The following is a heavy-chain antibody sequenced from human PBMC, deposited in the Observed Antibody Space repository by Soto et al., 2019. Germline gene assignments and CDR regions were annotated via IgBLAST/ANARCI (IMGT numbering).Heavy chain of an antibody. V-gene: IGHV4-61*03. Sequence: PSETLSLTCTVSGGSISTNSHYWSWIRQPPGKGLEWIGYISYSGSTNHNPSLKSRVTISLDTSKDHFSLKLSSVTAADTAVYYCARDLWGYCGTDCYPLDVWGQGTTVTVSS. D-gene: IGHD2-21*02. CDR1: GGSISTNSHY. J-gene: IGHJ6*02. CDR3: ARDLWGYCGTDCYPLDV. CDR2: ISYSGST.